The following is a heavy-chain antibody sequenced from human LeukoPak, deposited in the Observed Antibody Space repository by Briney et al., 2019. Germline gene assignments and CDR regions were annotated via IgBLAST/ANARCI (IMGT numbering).Heavy chain of an antibody. CDR2: IDPDGNDK. CDR1: GFTFSSYY. Sequence: GGSLRLSCVASGFTFSSYYMSWVRQAPGKGLEWVAHIDPDGNDKYYVDSVKGRFTISRDNAKNSLYLQVNSLRAEDTAVYYCATYGSGSYYRFDYWGQGTLVTVSS. V-gene: IGHV3-7*01. D-gene: IGHD3-10*01. J-gene: IGHJ4*02. CDR3: ATYGSGSYYRFDY.